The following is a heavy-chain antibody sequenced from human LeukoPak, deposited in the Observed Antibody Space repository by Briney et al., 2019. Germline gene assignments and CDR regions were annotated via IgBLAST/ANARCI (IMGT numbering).Heavy chain of an antibody. V-gene: IGHV3-48*03. CDR2: ISSSGTTI. CDR1: GFTFSSYE. D-gene: IGHD3-3*01. J-gene: IGHJ6*03. Sequence: GGSLRLSCAASGFTFSSYEMNWVRQALGKWLEWVSYISSSGTTIYYADSVKGRFTISRDNAKNSLYLQMNSPRAEDTAVYYCARQVTIFGVITMDVWGKGTTVTVSS. CDR3: ARQVTIFGVITMDV.